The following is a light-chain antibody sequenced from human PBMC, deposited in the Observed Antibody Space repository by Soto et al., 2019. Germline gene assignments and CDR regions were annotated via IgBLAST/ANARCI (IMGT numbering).Light chain of an antibody. V-gene: IGLV1-47*01. Sequence: QSVLTQPPSASGTPGQRVTISCSGSSSNIGSNYVYWYQQLPGTAPKLLIYRNNQRTSGVPDRFSGSKSGTSASLAISGLRSEDEADYYCAAWDDSLDVVFGGGTQLTVL. CDR1: SSNIGSNY. J-gene: IGLJ2*01. CDR2: RNN. CDR3: AAWDDSLDVV.